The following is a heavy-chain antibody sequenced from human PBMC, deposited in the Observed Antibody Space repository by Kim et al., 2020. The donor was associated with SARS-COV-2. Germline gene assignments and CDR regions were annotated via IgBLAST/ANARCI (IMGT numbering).Heavy chain of an antibody. J-gene: IGHJ1*01. CDR1: RYTFTGYN. Sequence: ASVKVSCKASRYTFTGYNIHWVRQAPGQGLEWMGWINPNSGGTNYAQKFQGRVTMTRDTSISTAYMELSRLRFDDTAVYYCARVFTVTLEYFQHWGQGTLVTVSS. D-gene: IGHD4-17*01. CDR2: INPNSGGT. CDR3: ARVFTVTLEYFQH. V-gene: IGHV1-2*02.